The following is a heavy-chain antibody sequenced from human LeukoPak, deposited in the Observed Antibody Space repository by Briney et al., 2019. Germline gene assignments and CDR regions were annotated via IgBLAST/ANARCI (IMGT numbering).Heavy chain of an antibody. CDR3: ARYIAGRRYFDY. CDR2: INTYNGNT. V-gene: IGHV1-18*01. Sequence: ASVKVSCKASGYTFTSYGISWVRQAPGQGLEWMGWINTYNGNTNYAQKLQGRVTMTTDTSTSTAYMELRSLRSDDTAVYYCARYIAGRRYFDYWGQGTLVTVSS. CDR1: GYTFTSYG. J-gene: IGHJ4*02. D-gene: IGHD6-6*01.